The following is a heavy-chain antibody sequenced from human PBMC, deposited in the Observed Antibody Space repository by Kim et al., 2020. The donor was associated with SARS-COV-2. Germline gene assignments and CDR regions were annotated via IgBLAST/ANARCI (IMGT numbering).Heavy chain of an antibody. CDR3: ARDIAATSYSYDYAVDV. D-gene: IGHD6-13*01. CDR2: ISGSGGST. V-gene: IGHV3-23*01. Sequence: GGSLRLSCAASGFTFSSYAMSWVRQAPGKGLEWVSAISGSGGSTYYADSVKGRFTISRDNSKNTLYLQMSSLRADDTGVYYCARDIAATSYSYDYAVDVWGQGTTVTVSS. J-gene: IGHJ6*02. CDR1: GFTFSSYA.